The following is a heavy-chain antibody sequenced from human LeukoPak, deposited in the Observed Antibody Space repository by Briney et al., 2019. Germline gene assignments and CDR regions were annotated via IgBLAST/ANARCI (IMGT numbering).Heavy chain of an antibody. V-gene: IGHV1-3*03. D-gene: IGHD3-16*02. CDR1: GYTFTSYA. Sequence: ASVKVSCKASGYTFTSYAMHWVRQAPGQRLEWMGWINAGNGNTKYSQEFQGRVTITRDTSASTAYMELSSLRSEDTAVYYCAALTFGGVIADAFDIWGQGTMVTVSS. CDR2: INAGNGNT. CDR3: AALTFGGVIADAFDI. J-gene: IGHJ3*02.